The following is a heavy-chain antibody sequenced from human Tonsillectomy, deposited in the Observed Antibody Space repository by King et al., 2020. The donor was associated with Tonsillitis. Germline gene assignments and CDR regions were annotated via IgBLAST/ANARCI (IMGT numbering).Heavy chain of an antibody. CDR1: RFTFSSYG. D-gene: IGHD2-2*01. CDR3: AKDNIVAVPTASGIHY. J-gene: IGHJ4*02. CDR2: ISYDGSNK. V-gene: IGHV3-30*18. Sequence: HVQLVESGGGVVQPGRSLRLSCAGSRFTFSSYGMHWVRQAPGKGLEWVAVISYDGSNKFYADSVKGRFTISRDNSRNTLYLQMNSLRAEDTAVYYCAKDNIVAVPTASGIHYWGQGALVTVSS.